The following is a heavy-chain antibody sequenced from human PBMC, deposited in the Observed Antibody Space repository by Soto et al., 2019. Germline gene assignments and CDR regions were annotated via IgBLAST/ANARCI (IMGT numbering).Heavy chain of an antibody. D-gene: IGHD3-10*01. CDR2: IIPIFGTA. V-gene: IGHV1-69*01. CDR1: GGTFSSYA. CDR3: ARPVTMVRGVISPLYYYGMDV. J-gene: IGHJ6*02. Sequence: QVQLVQSGAEVKKPGSSVKVSCKASGGTFSSYAISWVRQAPGQGLEWMGGIIPIFGTANYAQKFQGRVTITADESTSTAYMELSRLRSEDTAVYYCARPVTMVRGVISPLYYYGMDVWGQGTTVTVSS.